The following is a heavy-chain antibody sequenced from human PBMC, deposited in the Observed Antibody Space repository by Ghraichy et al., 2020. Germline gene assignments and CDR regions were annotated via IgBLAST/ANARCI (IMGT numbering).Heavy chain of an antibody. CDR1: GFTFSSYA. J-gene: IGHJ6*02. CDR3: ARTPRTDGFWSGNYYYYGMYV. CDR2: ISGSGGST. D-gene: IGHD3-3*01. Sequence: GESLNISCAASGFTFSSYAMSWVRQAPGNGLEWVSAISGSGGSTYYADSVKGRFTISRDNSKNTLYLQMNSLRAEDTAVYYCARTPRTDGFWSGNYYYYGMYVWGHGTTVTVSS. V-gene: IGHV3-23*01.